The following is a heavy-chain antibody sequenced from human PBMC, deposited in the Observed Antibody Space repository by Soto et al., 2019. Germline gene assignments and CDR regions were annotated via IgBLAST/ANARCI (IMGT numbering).Heavy chain of an antibody. CDR2: IYPDDSDV. D-gene: IGHD2-21*01. V-gene: IGHV5-51*01. Sequence: AESMTISCKASGYDFATFWIVWVRQVPGKGLEWMGVIYPDDSDVTYSPPFQGQVTISADKSTTTAYLHWRALRASDTAIYYCARHRMVGLFDCWGQCNPVTVSS. CDR3: ARHRMVGLFDC. J-gene: IGHJ1*01. CDR1: GYDFATFW.